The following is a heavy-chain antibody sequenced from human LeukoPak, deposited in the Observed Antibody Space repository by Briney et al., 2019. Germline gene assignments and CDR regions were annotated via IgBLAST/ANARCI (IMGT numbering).Heavy chain of an antibody. D-gene: IGHD2-8*01. Sequence: GGSLRLSCEGSGFTFSDYIMNSGRQSPGNGLEGVSYISSRGTTVFYADSVKGRFTIPRDNDRTSVFLEMNGLRDEDTATYYCARVHGVCTTSTCYAANVDVWGEGTTVIVS. V-gene: IGHV3-48*02. J-gene: IGHJ6*02. CDR2: ISSRGTTV. CDR3: ARVHGVCTTSTCYAANVDV. CDR1: GFTFSDYI.